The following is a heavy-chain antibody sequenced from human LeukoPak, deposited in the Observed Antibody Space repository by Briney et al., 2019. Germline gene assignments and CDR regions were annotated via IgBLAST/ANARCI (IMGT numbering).Heavy chain of an antibody. D-gene: IGHD3-3*01. J-gene: IGHJ4*02. CDR3: AKGGAVFGVVDY. CDR1: GFTFDDYA. V-gene: IGHV3-9*03. Sequence: PGRSLRLSCAASGFTFDDYAMHWVRQAPGKGLEWVSGISWNSGSIGYADSVKGRFTISRDNAKNSLYLQMNSLRAEDMALYYCAKGGAVFGVVDYWGQGTLVTVSS. CDR2: ISWNSGSI.